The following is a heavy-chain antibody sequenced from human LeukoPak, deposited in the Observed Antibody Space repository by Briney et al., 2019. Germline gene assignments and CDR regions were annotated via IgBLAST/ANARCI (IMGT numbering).Heavy chain of an antibody. V-gene: IGHV3-48*04. D-gene: IGHD1-26*01. CDR2: ISSSSSTI. Sequence: GGSLRLSCAASGFTFSSYSMNWVRQAPGKGQEWVSYISSSSSTIYYADSVKGRFTISRDNAKNSLYLQMNSLRAEDTAVYYCARATDYYYYYMDVWGKGTTVTVSS. CDR1: GFTFSSYS. J-gene: IGHJ6*03. CDR3: ARATDYYYYYMDV.